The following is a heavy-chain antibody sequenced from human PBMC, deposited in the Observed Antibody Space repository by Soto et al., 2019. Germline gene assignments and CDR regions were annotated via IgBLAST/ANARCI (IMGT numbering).Heavy chain of an antibody. CDR3: AEVPAAIQGSPGWWFDP. CDR1: GFTLSSYA. J-gene: IGHJ5*02. V-gene: IGHV3-23*01. CDR2: ISGSGGST. Sequence: PGGSLRLSCAVSGFTLSSYAMSWVRQAPGKGLELVSAISGSGGSTYYADSVKGRFTISRDNSKNTLYLQMNSLRAEDTAVYYCAEVPAAIQGSPGWWFDPWGQGTLVTVSS. D-gene: IGHD2-2*01.